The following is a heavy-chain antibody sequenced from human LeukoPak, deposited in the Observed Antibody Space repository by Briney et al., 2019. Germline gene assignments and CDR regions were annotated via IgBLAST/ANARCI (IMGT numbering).Heavy chain of an antibody. Sequence: SETLSLTCTVSGGSIGSGGYYWSWIRQHPGKGLEWIGYIYYSGSTYYNPSLKSRVTISVDTSKNQFSLKLSSVTAADTAVYYCARGAGYSSSWYGNWFDPWGQGTLVTVSS. D-gene: IGHD6-13*01. CDR2: IYYSGST. V-gene: IGHV4-31*03. CDR3: ARGAGYSSSWYGNWFDP. CDR1: GGSIGSGGYY. J-gene: IGHJ5*02.